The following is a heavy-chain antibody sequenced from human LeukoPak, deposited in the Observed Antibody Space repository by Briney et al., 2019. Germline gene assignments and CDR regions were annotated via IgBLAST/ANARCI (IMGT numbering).Heavy chain of an antibody. CDR2: ISSSSSYI. CDR1: GFTFSSYS. V-gene: IGHV3-21*01. J-gene: IGHJ3*01. Sequence: TGGSLRLSCAASGFTFSSYSMNWVRQAPGKGLEWVSSISSSSSYIYYADSVKGRFTISRDNAKNSLYLQMNSLRAEDTAVYYCARTIGSKNAFDLWGQGTMVTVSS. D-gene: IGHD1-26*01. CDR3: ARTIGSKNAFDL.